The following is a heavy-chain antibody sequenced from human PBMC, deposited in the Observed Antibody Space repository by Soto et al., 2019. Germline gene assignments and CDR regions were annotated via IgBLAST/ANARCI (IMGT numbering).Heavy chain of an antibody. CDR1: GGTFSSYA. D-gene: IGHD6-19*01. CDR3: ARDSGGGVNEDSSGSFDP. CDR2: IIPIFGTA. V-gene: IGHV1-69*01. J-gene: IGHJ5*02. Sequence: VKVSCKASGGTFSSYAISWVRQAPGQGLEWMGGIIPIFGTANYAQKFQGRVTITADESTSTAYMELSSLRSEDTAVYYCARDSGGGVNEDSSGSFDPWGQGTLVTVSS.